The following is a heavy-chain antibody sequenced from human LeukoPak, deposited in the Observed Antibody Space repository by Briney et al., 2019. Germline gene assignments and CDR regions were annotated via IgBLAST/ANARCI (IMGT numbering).Heavy chain of an antibody. CDR3: AKATREYYYDSSGYLGSDY. Sequence: GGSLRLSCAASGFSVGSNFMTWVRQPPGKGLEWVSVIFGAETTFYADSVKGRFTISRDHSKNTLYLQMSSLRAEDTAVYYCAKATREYYYDSSGYLGSDYWGQGTLVTVSS. D-gene: IGHD3-22*01. V-gene: IGHV3-66*01. J-gene: IGHJ4*02. CDR2: IFGAETT. CDR1: GFSVGSNF.